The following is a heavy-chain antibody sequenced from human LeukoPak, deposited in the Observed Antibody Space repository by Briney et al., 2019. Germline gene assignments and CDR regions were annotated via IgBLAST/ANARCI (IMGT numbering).Heavy chain of an antibody. D-gene: IGHD3-3*01. J-gene: IGHJ6*03. Sequence: PSEXLSLTCAVYGGSFSGYYWSWIRQPPGKGLEWIGEINHSGSTNYNPSLTSRVTISVDTSKNQFSLKLSSVTAADTAVYYCARGIYDFWSGYSKPNYYYYMDIWGKGTTVTVSS. CDR1: GGSFSGYY. CDR3: ARGIYDFWSGYSKPNYYYYMDI. V-gene: IGHV4-34*01. CDR2: INHSGST.